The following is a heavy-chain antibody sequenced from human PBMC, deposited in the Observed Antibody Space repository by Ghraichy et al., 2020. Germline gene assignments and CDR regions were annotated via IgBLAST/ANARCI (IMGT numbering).Heavy chain of an antibody. CDR3: AKEGQWFGTDAFDI. V-gene: IGHV3-23*01. Sequence: GGSLRLSCAASGFTFSNYVMNWARQAPGKGLEWVSGISGSGGSTWYADSVKGRFTISRDNSKNTLYLQMNSLRAEDTAIFYCAKEGQWFGTDAFDIWGQGTMVTVSS. CDR1: GFTFSNYV. CDR2: ISGSGGST. D-gene: IGHD3-10*01. J-gene: IGHJ3*02.